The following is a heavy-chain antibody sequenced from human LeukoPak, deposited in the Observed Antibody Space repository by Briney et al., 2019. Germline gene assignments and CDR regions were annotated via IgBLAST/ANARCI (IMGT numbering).Heavy chain of an antibody. J-gene: IGHJ4*02. CDR3: ARVGSRFAGGFDY. Sequence: PGGSLRLSCAASGFTFSSYAMSWVRQAPGKGLEWVSAIYSGGSTYYADSVKGRFTISRDNSKNTLYLQMNSLRAEDTAVYYCARVGSRFAGGFDYWGQGTLVTVSS. CDR1: GFTFSSYA. V-gene: IGHV3-53*01. CDR2: IYSGGST. D-gene: IGHD3-16*01.